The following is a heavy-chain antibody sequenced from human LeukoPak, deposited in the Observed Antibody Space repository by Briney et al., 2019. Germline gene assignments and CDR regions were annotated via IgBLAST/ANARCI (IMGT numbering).Heavy chain of an antibody. CDR1: GYTFTGYY. Sequence: ASVKVSRKASGYTFTGYYIHWVRQAPGQGLEWMGWINLNSGGTNYAQKFQDRVTMTRDTSITTAYMELSRLRFDDTALYYCARSPHILTGENFDYWGQGTLVTVSS. V-gene: IGHV1-2*02. CDR3: ARSPHILTGENFDY. CDR2: INLNSGGT. D-gene: IGHD3-9*01. J-gene: IGHJ4*02.